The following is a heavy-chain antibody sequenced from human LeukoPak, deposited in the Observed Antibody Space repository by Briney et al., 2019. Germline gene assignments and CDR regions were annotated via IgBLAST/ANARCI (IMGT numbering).Heavy chain of an antibody. CDR3: ASVDYNWNYFHF. CDR2: IFYSGRT. D-gene: IGHD1-20*01. J-gene: IGHJ4*02. V-gene: IGHV4-39*01. Sequence: SETLSLTCSVSGGSISSSNYFWGWIRQPPGQGLEWIGSIFYSGRTYYNPSLKGRVTISADTSKNQFSLKLSSVTATDTAVYYCASVDYNWNYFHFWGQGTLVTVSS. CDR1: GGSISSSNYF.